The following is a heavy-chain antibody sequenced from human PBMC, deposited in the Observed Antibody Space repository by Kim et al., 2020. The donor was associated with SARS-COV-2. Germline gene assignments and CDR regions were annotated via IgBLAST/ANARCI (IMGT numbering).Heavy chain of an antibody. V-gene: IGHV3-30*02. Sequence: KGRFTISRDNSKNTLYLQMNSLRAEETAVYYCAKDWGLLWYGELSYYFDYWGQGTLVTVSS. J-gene: IGHJ4*02. CDR3: AKDWGLLWYGELSYYFDY. D-gene: IGHD3-10*01.